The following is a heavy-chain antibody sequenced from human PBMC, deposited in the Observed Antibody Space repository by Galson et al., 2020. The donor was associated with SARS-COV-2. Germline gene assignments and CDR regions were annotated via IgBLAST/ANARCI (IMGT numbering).Heavy chain of an antibody. V-gene: IGHV3-9*01. Sequence: SLKISCAASGFTFDDYAMHWVRQAPGKGLEWVSGISWNSGSIGYADSVKGRFTISRDNAKNSLYLQMNSLRAEDTALYYCAKVKEPWGDWYFDLWGRGTLVTVSS. CDR1: GFTFDDYA. D-gene: IGHD1-26*01. CDR3: AKVKEPWGDWYFDL. CDR2: ISWNSGSI. J-gene: IGHJ2*01.